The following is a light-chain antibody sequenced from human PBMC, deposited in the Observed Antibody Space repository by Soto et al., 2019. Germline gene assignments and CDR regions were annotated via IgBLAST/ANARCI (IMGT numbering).Light chain of an antibody. Sequence: QSALTQPPSASGSPGQSVTISCTGTSSDVGGYNYVSWYQQHPGKVPKLMVYEVNKRPSGVPDRFAGAKSGNTASLTVSGLQAEDGAFYYCTSYAGGNNVFGTGTKLTVL. CDR3: TSYAGGNNV. CDR1: SSDVGGYNY. CDR2: EVN. J-gene: IGLJ1*01. V-gene: IGLV2-8*01.